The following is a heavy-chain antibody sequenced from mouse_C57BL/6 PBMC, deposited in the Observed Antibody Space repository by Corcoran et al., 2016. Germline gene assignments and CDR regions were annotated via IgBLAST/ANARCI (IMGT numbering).Heavy chain of an antibody. CDR2: INPNNGGT. D-gene: IGHD3-3*01. Sequence: EVQLQQSGPELVKPGASVKIPCKASGYTFTDYNMDWVKQSHGKSLEWIGDINPNNGGTIYNQKFKGKATLTVDKSSSTAYMELRSLTSEDPAVYYCARRDSSWFAYWGQGTLVTVAA. CDR3: ARRDSSWFAY. J-gene: IGHJ3*01. V-gene: IGHV1-18*01. CDR1: GYTFTDYN.